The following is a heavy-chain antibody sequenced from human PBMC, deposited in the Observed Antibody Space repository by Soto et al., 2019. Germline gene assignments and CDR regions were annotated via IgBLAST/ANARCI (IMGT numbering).Heavy chain of an antibody. Sequence: GASVKVSCKVSGYTLTELSMHWVRQAPGKGLEWMGGFDPEDGETIYAQKFQGRVTITADESTGTAYMELTSLRSEDTAVYYCARVVMTTVPASYYYGMDVWGQGTTVTVSS. CDR3: ARVVMTTVPASYYYGMDV. J-gene: IGHJ6*02. D-gene: IGHD4-4*01. CDR2: FDPEDGET. V-gene: IGHV1-24*01. CDR1: GYTLTELS.